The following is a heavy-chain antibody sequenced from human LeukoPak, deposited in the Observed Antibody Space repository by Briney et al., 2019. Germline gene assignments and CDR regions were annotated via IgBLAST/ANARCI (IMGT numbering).Heavy chain of an antibody. CDR1: GGSFSGYY. D-gene: IGHD3-3*01. CDR3: ARDPEKHDFWSGYSI. V-gene: IGHV4-34*01. Sequence: SETLSLTCAVYGGSFSGYYWSWIRQPPGKGLEWIGEINHSGSTNYNPSLKSRVTLSVATSKNQFSLKLSSVTAADTAVYYCARDPEKHDFWSGYSIWGQGILVTVAS. J-gene: IGHJ4*02. CDR2: INHSGST.